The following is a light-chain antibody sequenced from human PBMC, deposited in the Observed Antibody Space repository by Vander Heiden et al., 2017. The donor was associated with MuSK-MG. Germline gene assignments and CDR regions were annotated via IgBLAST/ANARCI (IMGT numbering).Light chain of an antibody. V-gene: IGKV3-15*01. CDR3: QQYNNRPRT. J-gene: IGKJ1*01. CDR1: QSVSSN. Sequence: DIVMTQSPATLSVSPGERATLSCRASQSVSSNLAGYQQKPGQAPRLLIYGASTRATGIPARFSGSGSGTEFTLTISSLQSEDFAVYYCQQYNNRPRTFGQGTKVEIK. CDR2: GAS.